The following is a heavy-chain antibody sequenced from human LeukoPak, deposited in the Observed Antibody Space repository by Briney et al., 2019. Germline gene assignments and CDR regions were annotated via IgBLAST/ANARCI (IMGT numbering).Heavy chain of an antibody. CDR2: IYLADSAI. CDR3: ASKKQEWGGFDY. CDR1: GDTFTSYW. V-gene: IGHV5-51*01. J-gene: IGHJ4*02. Sequence: GESLKISCQGSGDTFTSYWIGWVRQMPGKGREWMGFIYLADSAITYSPSFQGQVTISADKSISTAYLQWSSLKASDTAMYYCASKKQEWGGFDYWGQGTLVTVSS. D-gene: IGHD3-3*01.